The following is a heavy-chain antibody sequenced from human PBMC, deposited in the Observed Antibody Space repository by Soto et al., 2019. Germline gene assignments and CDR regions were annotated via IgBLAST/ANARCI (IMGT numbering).Heavy chain of an antibody. Sequence: SETLSLTCTVSGGSISSGDYYWSWIRQPPGKGLEWIGYIYYSGSTYYNPSLKSRVTISVDTPKNQFSLKLSSVTAADTAVYYCARGIGSSWFEYYFDYWGQGTLVTVSS. D-gene: IGHD6-13*01. CDR1: GGSISSGDYY. V-gene: IGHV4-30-4*01. J-gene: IGHJ4*02. CDR2: IYYSGST. CDR3: ARGIGSSWFEYYFDY.